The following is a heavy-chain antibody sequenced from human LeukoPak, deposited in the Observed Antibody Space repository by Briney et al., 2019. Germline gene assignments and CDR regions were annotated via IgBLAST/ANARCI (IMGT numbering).Heavy chain of an antibody. J-gene: IGHJ6*02. CDR3: AQDTQPQNDRIRITMVRGGSGMDV. V-gene: IGHV3-43*02. D-gene: IGHD3-10*01. Sequence: GGSLRLSCAASGFTFDDYAMHWVRQAPGKGLEWVSLISGDGGSTYYADSVKGRFTISRDNSKNSLYLQMNSLRTEDTALYYCAQDTQPQNDRIRITMVRGGSGMDVWGQGTTVTVSS. CDR1: GFTFDDYA. CDR2: ISGDGGST.